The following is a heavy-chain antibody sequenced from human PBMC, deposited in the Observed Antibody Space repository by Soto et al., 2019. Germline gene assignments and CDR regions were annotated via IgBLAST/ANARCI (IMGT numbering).Heavy chain of an antibody. CDR3: GRDKFGDIVVVPAAMPVFSQPGVYRRAAHYFDF. V-gene: IGHV1-46*03. J-gene: IGHJ4*02. Sequence: ASVKVSCKASGYTFTSYYMHWVRQTPGQGLEWMGIINPSGGSTSYAQKFQGRVTMTRDTSTSTVYMEMSSLRSEDTAVYYCGRDKFGDIVVVPAAMPVFSQPGVYRRAAHYFDFWGQGTLVTVSS. D-gene: IGHD2-2*01. CDR2: INPSGGST. CDR1: GYTFTSYY.